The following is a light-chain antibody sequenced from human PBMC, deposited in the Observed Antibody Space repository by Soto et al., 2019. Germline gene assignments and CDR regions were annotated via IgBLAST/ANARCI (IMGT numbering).Light chain of an antibody. V-gene: IGLV2-14*01. CDR3: SSYTSSSTLYV. Sequence: SVLTQPASVSGSPGQSITISCTGTSSDVGGYNYVSWYQQHPGKAPKLMIYEVSNRPSGASNRFSGSKSGNTASLTLSGLQAEDEADYYCSSYTSSSTLYVFGTGTKVTVL. J-gene: IGLJ1*01. CDR1: SSDVGGYNY. CDR2: EVS.